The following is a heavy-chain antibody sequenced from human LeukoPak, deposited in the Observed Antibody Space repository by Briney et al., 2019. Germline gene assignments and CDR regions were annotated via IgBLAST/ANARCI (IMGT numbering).Heavy chain of an antibody. CDR3: ARVAYCGGDCYAGAFDI. Sequence: SETLSLTCTVSRGSISSYYWSWIRQPPGKGLEWIGYIYYSGSTNYNPSLKSRVTISVDTSKNQFSLKLSSVTAADTAVYYCARVAYCGGDCYAGAFDIWGQGTMVTVSS. J-gene: IGHJ3*02. CDR2: IYYSGST. CDR1: RGSISSYY. D-gene: IGHD2-21*02. V-gene: IGHV4-59*08.